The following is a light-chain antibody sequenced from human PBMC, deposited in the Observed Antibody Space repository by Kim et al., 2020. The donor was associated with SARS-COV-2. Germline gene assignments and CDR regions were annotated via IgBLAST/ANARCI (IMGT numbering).Light chain of an antibody. J-gene: IGKJ4*01. CDR3: QQYETFPLT. CDR1: QGISSR. CDR2: GVS. Sequence: DIQMTQSPSSLSASVGDRVTITCRATQGISSRLAWYKHKPEKAPKSLIYGVSTLQSGVPSRFSGSGSGTHFTLTISNLQPEDFATYYCQQYETFPLTFGGGTKVDIK. V-gene: IGKV1D-16*01.